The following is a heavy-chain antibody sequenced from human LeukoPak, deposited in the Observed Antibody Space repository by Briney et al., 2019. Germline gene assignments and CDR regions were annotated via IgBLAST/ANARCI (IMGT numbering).Heavy chain of an antibody. CDR3: ARARGGYRAPVDY. D-gene: IGHD5-12*01. CDR2: ISSSSSYI. V-gene: IGHV3-21*01. CDR1: GFTFSSYT. Sequence: GGSLRLSCAGSGFTFSSYTMNWVRQAPGKGLEWVSSISSSSSYIYYADSPKGRFTISRDNAKNSLYLQINSLRAEDTAVYYCARARGGYRAPVDYWGQGTLVTVSS. J-gene: IGHJ4*02.